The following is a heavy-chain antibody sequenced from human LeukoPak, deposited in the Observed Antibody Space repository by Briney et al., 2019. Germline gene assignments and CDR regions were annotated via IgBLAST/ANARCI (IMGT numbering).Heavy chain of an antibody. D-gene: IGHD6-13*01. CDR2: IYTSGST. CDR1: GGSISSHY. Sequence: SETLSLTCTVSGGSISSHYWSWIRQPAGKGLEWIGRIYTSGSTNYNPSLKSRVTMSVDTSKNQFSLKLSSVTAADTAVYYCARGDARLVAAADAFDIWGQGTMVTVSS. V-gene: IGHV4-4*07. CDR3: ARGDARLVAAADAFDI. J-gene: IGHJ3*02.